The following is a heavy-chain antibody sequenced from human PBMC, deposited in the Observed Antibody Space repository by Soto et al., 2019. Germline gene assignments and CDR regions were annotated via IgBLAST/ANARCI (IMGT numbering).Heavy chain of an antibody. D-gene: IGHD2-21*01. CDR3: ARGWNSTYSLYYYMDV. Sequence: GSLRLSCAASGFTFSSYWMSWVRQAPGKGLEWVANIKQDGSEKYYVDSVKGRFTISRDNAKNSLYLQMNSLRAEDTAVYYCARGWNSTYSLYYYMDVWGKGTTVTVSS. CDR1: GFTFSSYW. J-gene: IGHJ6*03. V-gene: IGHV3-7*01. CDR2: IKQDGSEK.